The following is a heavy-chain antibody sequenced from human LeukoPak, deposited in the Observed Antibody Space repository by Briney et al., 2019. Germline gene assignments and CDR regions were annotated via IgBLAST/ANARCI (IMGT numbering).Heavy chain of an antibody. V-gene: IGHV5-51*01. CDR3: ARRPKRGYSYGYLDY. CDR2: IYPGDSDT. CDR1: GYSFTSYW. J-gene: IGHJ4*02. D-gene: IGHD5-18*01. Sequence: GESLKISCKGSGYSFTSYWIGWVRQMPGKGLEWMGIIYPGDSDTRYSPSFQGQVTISADKSISTAYLQWSSLKASDTAMYYCARRPKRGYSYGYLDYWGQGTLVTVSS.